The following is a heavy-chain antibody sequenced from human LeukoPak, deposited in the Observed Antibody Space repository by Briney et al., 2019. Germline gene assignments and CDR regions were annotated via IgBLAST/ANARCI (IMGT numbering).Heavy chain of an antibody. CDR3: ARVYLERLTAGYFDH. J-gene: IGHJ4*02. CDR1: GFTFSNYW. V-gene: IGHV3-66*01. Sequence: GGSLRLSCAASGFTFSNYWMHWFRQAPGKGLEWVSVIYSGGSTYYADSVKGRFTISRDNSKSTLYLQMNSLRDDDSAAYFCARVYLERLTAGYFDHWGQGTQVTVSP. D-gene: IGHD2-8*01. CDR2: IYSGGST.